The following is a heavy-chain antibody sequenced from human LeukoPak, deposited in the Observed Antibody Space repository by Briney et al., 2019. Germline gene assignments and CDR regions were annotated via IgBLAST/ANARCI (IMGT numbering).Heavy chain of an antibody. V-gene: IGHV3-23*01. Sequence: PGRSLRLSCSVSGFSFSDYYMSWVRQAPGKGLEWVSGISTTGGSMYYADSMKGRFTISRDNSMNTLFLQMDSPRAEDTAIYYCARVSYYYGSRSYYPDFDYWGQGTLVTVSS. CDR2: ISTTGGSM. CDR3: ARVSYYYGSRSYYPDFDY. CDR1: GFSFSDYY. J-gene: IGHJ4*02. D-gene: IGHD3-10*01.